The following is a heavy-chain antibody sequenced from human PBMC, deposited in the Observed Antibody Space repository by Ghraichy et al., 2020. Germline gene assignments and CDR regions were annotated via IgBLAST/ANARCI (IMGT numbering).Heavy chain of an antibody. J-gene: IGHJ4*02. CDR1: GGSFSGYY. CDR2: INHSGST. V-gene: IGHV4-34*01. D-gene: IGHD4-17*01. CDR3: ARDNYYGDPMYY. Sequence: SETLSLTCAVYGGSFSGYYWSWIRQPPGKGLEWIGEINHSGSTNYNPSLKSRVTISVDTSKNQFSLKLSSVTAADTAVYYCARDNYYGDPMYYWGQGTLVTVSS.